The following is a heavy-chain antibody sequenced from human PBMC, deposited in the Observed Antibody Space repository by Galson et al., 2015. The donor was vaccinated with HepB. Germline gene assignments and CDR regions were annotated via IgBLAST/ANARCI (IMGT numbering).Heavy chain of an antibody. Sequence: FLRLSCAASGFTFSSYWMSWVRQAPGKGLEWVANIKQDGSEKYYVDSVKGRFTISRDNAKNSLYLQMNSLRAEDTAVYYCARDLIASSGWYTADAFDIWGQGTMVTVSS. CDR1: GFTFSSYW. CDR2: IKQDGSEK. CDR3: ARDLIASSGWYTADAFDI. D-gene: IGHD6-19*01. V-gene: IGHV3-7*01. J-gene: IGHJ3*02.